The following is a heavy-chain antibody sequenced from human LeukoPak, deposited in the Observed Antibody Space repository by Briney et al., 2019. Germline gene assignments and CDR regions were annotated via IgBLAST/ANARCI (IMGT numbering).Heavy chain of an antibody. CDR1: GFTFSSYA. CDR2: ISGSGIST. CDR3: AKEPMTTVTFFDY. V-gene: IGHV3-23*01. Sequence: GGSLRLSCAASGFTFSSYAMNWVRQAPGKGLEWVSGISGSGISTYYADSVKGRFTISRDNSKNTLYLQMNSLRAEDTAVYYCAKEPMTTVTFFDYWGQGTLVTVSS. J-gene: IGHJ4*02. D-gene: IGHD4-17*01.